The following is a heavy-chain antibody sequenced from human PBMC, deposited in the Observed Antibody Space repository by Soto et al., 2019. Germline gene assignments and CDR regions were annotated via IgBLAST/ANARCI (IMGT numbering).Heavy chain of an antibody. CDR3: ARGVVVVPAAILWFDP. Sequence: SETLSLTCAFSCGSIISGGYSWSWIRQPPGKGLEWIGYIYHSGSTYYNPSLKSRVTISVDRSKNQFSLKLSSVTAADTAVYYCARGVVVVPAAILWFDPWGQGTLVTVTS. J-gene: IGHJ5*02. CDR2: IYHSGST. D-gene: IGHD2-2*02. CDR1: CGSIISGGYS. V-gene: IGHV4-30-2*01.